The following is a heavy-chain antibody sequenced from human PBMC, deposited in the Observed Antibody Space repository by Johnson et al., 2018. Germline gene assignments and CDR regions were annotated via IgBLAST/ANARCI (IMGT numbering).Heavy chain of an antibody. CDR1: GFPLSDYY. J-gene: IGHJ3*02. D-gene: IGHD6-13*01. V-gene: IGHV3-11*01. CDR2: ISSSSSTI. Sequence: QVQLVESGGGLVKPGGSLRLSCAASGFPLSDYYMSWIRQAPGKGLEWVSYISSSSSTIYYAHSVKGRFTISRDNAKNSLYLQMNSLGADDTAVYYCATVSRAWYNAFDIWGQGTMVNVSS. CDR3: ATVSRAWYNAFDI.